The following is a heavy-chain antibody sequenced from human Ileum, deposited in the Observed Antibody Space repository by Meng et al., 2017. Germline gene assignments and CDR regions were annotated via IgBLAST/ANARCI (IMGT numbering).Heavy chain of an antibody. Sequence: QVQLQESGPGLVKPSQTLSSTCSVSGGSFSSDNYYWTWIRQTPGKGLEWIGLTYYNGSPFYNPSLRSRVTISVDTSKDQFSLKLTSVTAADTAVYYCARERRHYYGSGSFDYWGQGILVTVSS. CDR3: ARERRHYYGSGSFDY. CDR2: TYYNGSP. D-gene: IGHD3-10*01. J-gene: IGHJ4*02. V-gene: IGHV4-30-4*08. CDR1: GGSFSSDNYY.